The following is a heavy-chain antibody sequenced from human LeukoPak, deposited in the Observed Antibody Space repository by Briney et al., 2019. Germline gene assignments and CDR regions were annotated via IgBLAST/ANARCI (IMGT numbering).Heavy chain of an antibody. CDR1: GFTFSSYG. J-gene: IGHJ6*02. CDR3: ARVLQLLTYGIYYYYGMDV. D-gene: IGHD5-18*01. Sequence: PGGPLRLSCAASGFTFSSYGMHWVRQAPGKGLEWVAVIWYDGSNKYYADSVKGRFTISRDNSKNTLYLQMNSLRAEDTAVYYCARVLQLLTYGIYYYYGMDVWGQGTTVTVSS. CDR2: IWYDGSNK. V-gene: IGHV3-33*01.